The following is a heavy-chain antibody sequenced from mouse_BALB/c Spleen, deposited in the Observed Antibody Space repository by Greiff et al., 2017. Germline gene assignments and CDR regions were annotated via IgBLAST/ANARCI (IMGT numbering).Heavy chain of an antibody. Sequence: VKLVESGPGLVAPSQSLSITCTVSGFSLTSYGVSWVRQPPGKGLEWLGVIWGDGSTNYHSALISRLSISKDNSKSQVFLKLNSLQTDDTATYYCAKPAVYYYGSSYDYYAMDYWGQGTSVTVSS. D-gene: IGHD1-1*01. V-gene: IGHV2-3*01. CDR2: IWGDGST. CDR1: GFSLTSYG. J-gene: IGHJ4*01. CDR3: AKPAVYYYGSSYDYYAMDY.